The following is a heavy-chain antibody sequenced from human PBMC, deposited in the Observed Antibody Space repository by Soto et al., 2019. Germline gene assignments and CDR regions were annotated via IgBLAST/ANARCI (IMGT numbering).Heavy chain of an antibody. Sequence: QVQLVQSGAEVKKPGSSVKVSCKASGGTFSSYAISWVRQAPGQGLEWMGGIIPIFGTANYAQKFQGRVTITADESTSTAYMELSSLRSEDTAVYYCATRPLRGFVSVVPAATFDYWGQGTLVTVCS. D-gene: IGHD2-2*01. CDR3: ATRPLRGFVSVVPAATFDY. CDR2: IIPIFGTA. V-gene: IGHV1-69*01. CDR1: GGTFSSYA. J-gene: IGHJ4*02.